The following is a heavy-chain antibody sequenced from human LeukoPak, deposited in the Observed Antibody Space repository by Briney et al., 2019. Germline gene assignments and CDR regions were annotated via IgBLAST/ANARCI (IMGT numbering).Heavy chain of an antibody. CDR2: IYYSGST. CDR3: ARSIGYFDPGFDY. D-gene: IGHD6-19*01. V-gene: IGHV4-59*08. Sequence: PSETLSLTCTVSGGSISSYYWSWIRQPPGKGLEWIGYIYYSGSTNYNPSLKSRVTIPVDTSKNQFSLKLSSVTAADTAVYYCARSIGYFDPGFDYWGQGTLVTVSS. J-gene: IGHJ4*02. CDR1: GGSISSYY.